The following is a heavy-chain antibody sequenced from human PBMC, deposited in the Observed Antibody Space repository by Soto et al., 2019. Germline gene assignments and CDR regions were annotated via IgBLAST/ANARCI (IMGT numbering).Heavy chain of an antibody. CDR1: GFTVSSNY. D-gene: IGHD6-19*01. V-gene: IGHV3-53*02. CDR2: IYSGGST. CDR3: ARSVSGWSPYFDY. J-gene: IGHJ4*02. Sequence: EVQLVETGGGLIQPGGSLRLSCAASGFTVSSNYMSWVRQAPGKGLEWVSVIYSGGSTYYADSVKGRFTISRDNSKNTLYLQMNSLRAEDTAVYYCARSVSGWSPYFDYWGQGTLVTVSS.